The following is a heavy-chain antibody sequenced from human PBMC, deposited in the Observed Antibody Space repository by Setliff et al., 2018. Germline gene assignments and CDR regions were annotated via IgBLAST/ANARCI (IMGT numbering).Heavy chain of an antibody. Sequence: SETLSLTCSVSGGSISPYFWSWIRQPPGKGLEWIGYIYHNGNTNFNPSLKTRVTMSVDTSTNQFALTLTSVTAADTAVYYCVRDRTASSYGLDVWGQGITVTV. CDR3: VRDRTASSYGLDV. J-gene: IGHJ6*02. CDR1: GGSISPYF. V-gene: IGHV4-59*01. D-gene: IGHD3-16*01. CDR2: IYHNGNT.